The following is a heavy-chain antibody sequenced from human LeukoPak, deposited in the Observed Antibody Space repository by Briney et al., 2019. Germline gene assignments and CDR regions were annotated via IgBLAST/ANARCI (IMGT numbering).Heavy chain of an antibody. V-gene: IGHV1-46*01. D-gene: IGHD5-24*01. CDR2: ISPTGGST. CDR1: GYTFTNNW. J-gene: IGHJ5*02. Sequence: GASVKVSCKALGYTFTNNWMHWVRQAPGQGPEWMGLISPTGGSTAYAQKFQGRVTLTRDMSTSTDYLELSSLRSEDTAVYYCARDNSVRDEAWWFYPWGQGTLVTVSS. CDR3: ARDNSVRDEAWWFYP.